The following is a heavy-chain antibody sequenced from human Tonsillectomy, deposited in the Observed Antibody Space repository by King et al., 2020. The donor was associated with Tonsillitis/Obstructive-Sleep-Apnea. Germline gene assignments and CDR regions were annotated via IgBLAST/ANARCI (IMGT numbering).Heavy chain of an antibody. Sequence: QLVQSGAEVKKPGASVKVSCKASGYTFTSYDISWVRQAPGQGLEWMGWISAYNGNTNYAQKLQGRGTMTTDTSTSTAYMELRSLRSDEPAVYYCASSTIFGVVIYYMDVWGKGTTVTVSS. CDR2: ISAYNGNT. CDR3: ASSTIFGVVIYYMDV. V-gene: IGHV1-18*01. D-gene: IGHD3-3*01. CDR1: GYTFTSYD. J-gene: IGHJ6*03.